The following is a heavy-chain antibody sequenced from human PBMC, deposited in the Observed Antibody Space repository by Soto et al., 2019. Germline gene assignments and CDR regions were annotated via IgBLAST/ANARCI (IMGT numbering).Heavy chain of an antibody. V-gene: IGHV3-30*03. D-gene: IGHD6-19*01. J-gene: IGHJ4*02. CDR2: ISYDSTKT. CDR1: GFTFNSYG. Sequence: PGGSLRLSCAASGFTFNSYGMHWVRQGPGNGLEWVAFISYDSTKTYYADSVKGRFTISRDNAKNTLYLHMNSLRAEDTGVYYCARDDSRGWHYQGLSDYWGQGILVTVSS. CDR3: ARDDSRGWHYQGLSDY.